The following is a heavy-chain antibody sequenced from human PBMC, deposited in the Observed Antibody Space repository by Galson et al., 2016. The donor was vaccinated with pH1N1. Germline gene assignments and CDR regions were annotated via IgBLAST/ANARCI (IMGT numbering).Heavy chain of an antibody. CDR3: VRAAAPGHPYYYYVHMDV. V-gene: IGHV1-2*02. D-gene: IGHD1-14*01. J-gene: IGHJ6*03. Sequence: SVKVSCKASGFTFTGYHMHWVRQAPGQGLEWMGWINLHNGDTNFAQKFQGRVTMTRDTSMNTAYMELSDLRFDDTAVYHCVRAAAPGHPYYYYVHMDVWARGTTVTVSS. CDR2: INLHNGDT. CDR1: GFTFTGYH.